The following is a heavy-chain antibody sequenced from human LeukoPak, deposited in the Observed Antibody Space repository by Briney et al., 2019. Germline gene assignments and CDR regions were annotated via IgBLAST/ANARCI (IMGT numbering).Heavy chain of an antibody. CDR2: IIPIFGTA. CDR3: ASGYSYGYSGDY. J-gene: IGHJ4*02. CDR1: GRTFSSYA. D-gene: IGHD5-18*01. V-gene: IGHV1-69*05. Sequence: SVKVSCKAYGRTFSSYAISWVRQAPGQGLEWMGRIIPIFGTANYAQKFQGRVTITTDESTSTAYMELSSLRSEDTAVYYCASGYSYGYSGDYWGQGTLVTVSS.